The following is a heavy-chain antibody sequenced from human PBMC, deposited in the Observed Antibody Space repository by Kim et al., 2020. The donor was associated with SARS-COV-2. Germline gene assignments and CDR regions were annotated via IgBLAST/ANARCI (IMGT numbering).Heavy chain of an antibody. Sequence: GGSLRLSCTASGFTFSTYWMTWVRQAPGKGLEWVANIKQDGSLNHYVDSVRGRFTISRDNAKNSLFLQMDSLRAEDTAVYYCARDYTTRYSISWYDAFDIWGQGTTVTVSS. CDR2: IKQDGSLN. J-gene: IGHJ3*02. V-gene: IGHV3-7*01. D-gene: IGHD6-13*01. CDR1: GFTFSTYW. CDR3: ARDYTTRYSISWYDAFDI.